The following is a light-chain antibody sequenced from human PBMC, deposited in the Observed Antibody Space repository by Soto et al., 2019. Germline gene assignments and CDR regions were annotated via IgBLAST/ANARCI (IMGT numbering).Light chain of an antibody. Sequence: EIVLTQSPATLSLSPGERATRSCRASQSVSSYLAWYQQKPAQAPRLLIYDASTRATGIPARFSGSGSGTDFTLTISSLEPEDFAVYYCQQRSNWPITFGQGTRLEIK. CDR1: QSVSSY. CDR2: DAS. V-gene: IGKV3-11*01. CDR3: QQRSNWPIT. J-gene: IGKJ5*01.